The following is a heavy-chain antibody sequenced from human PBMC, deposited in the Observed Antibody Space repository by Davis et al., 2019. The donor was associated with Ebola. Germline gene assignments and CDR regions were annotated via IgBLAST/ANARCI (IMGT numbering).Heavy chain of an antibody. V-gene: IGHV3-9*01. J-gene: IGHJ4*02. Sequence: SLKISCAASGFTFDDYAMHWVRQAPGKGLEWVSGISWNSGSIGYADSVKGRFTISRDNAKNSLYLQMNSLRAEDTALYYCTRHGPYYSSGLKWGQGTLVTVSS. D-gene: IGHD6-19*01. CDR2: ISWNSGSI. CDR3: TRHGPYYSSGLK. CDR1: GFTFDDYA.